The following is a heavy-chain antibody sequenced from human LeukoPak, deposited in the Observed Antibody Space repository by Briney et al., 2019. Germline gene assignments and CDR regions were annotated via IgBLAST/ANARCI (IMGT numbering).Heavy chain of an antibody. V-gene: IGHV3-33*06. D-gene: IGHD6-19*01. J-gene: IGHJ5*02. CDR2: IWYDGSNK. CDR1: GFTFSSYG. Sequence: GGSLRLSCAASGFTFSSYGMHWVRQAPGKGLEWVAVIWYDGSNKYYADSVKGRFTISRDNSKNTLYLQMNSLRAEDTAVYYCAKVKFQWLVPARPFDPWGQGTLVTVSS. CDR3: AKVKFQWLVPARPFDP.